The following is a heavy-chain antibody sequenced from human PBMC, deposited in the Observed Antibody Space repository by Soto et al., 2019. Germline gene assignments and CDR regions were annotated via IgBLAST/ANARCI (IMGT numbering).Heavy chain of an antibody. Sequence: GGSLRLSCAASGFTFSSYAMSWVRQAPGKGLEWVSAISGSGGSTYYADSVKGRFTISRDNSKNTLYLQMNSLRAEDTAVYFCEKDPLEWGIEGAFDIWGQGTMVTVSS. CDR3: EKDPLEWGIEGAFDI. V-gene: IGHV3-23*01. J-gene: IGHJ3*02. CDR1: GFTFSSYA. CDR2: ISGSGGST. D-gene: IGHD3-16*01.